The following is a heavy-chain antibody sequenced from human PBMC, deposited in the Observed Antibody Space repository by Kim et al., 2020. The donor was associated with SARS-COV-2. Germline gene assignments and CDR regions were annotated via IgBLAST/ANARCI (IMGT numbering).Heavy chain of an antibody. CDR1: GFTVSSNY. Sequence: GGSLRLSCAASGFTVSSNYIGWVRQAPGKGLEWVSIIYSSGRTSYAESAKGRFIISRHTYKNTLYLQMNSLRAEDKTVDYCSRVADRGLFCEYWG. CDR2: IYSSGRT. V-gene: IGHV3-53*04. J-gene: IGHJ6*01. D-gene: IGHD2-15*01. CDR3: SRVADRGLFCEY.